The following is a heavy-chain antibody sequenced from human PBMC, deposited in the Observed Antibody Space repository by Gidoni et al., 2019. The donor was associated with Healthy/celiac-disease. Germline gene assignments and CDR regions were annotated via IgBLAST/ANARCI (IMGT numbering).Heavy chain of an antibody. CDR1: RFTFSSHS. Sequence: EVQLVESGGGLVKPGGSLSLSCAASRFTFSSHSMNWVRQAPGKGLEWVSSISSSSSYIYYADSVKGRLTISRDNAKNSLYLQMNSLRAEDTAVYYCARDHYGDYSWGDYWGQGTLVTVSS. CDR2: ISSSSSYI. J-gene: IGHJ4*02. D-gene: IGHD4-17*01. CDR3: ARDHYGDYSWGDY. V-gene: IGHV3-21*01.